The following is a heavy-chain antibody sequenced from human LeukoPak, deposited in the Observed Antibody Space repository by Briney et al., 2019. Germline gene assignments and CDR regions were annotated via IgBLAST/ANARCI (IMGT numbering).Heavy chain of an antibody. CDR3: ARVRKIWQQLGGYYYMDV. CDR1: GFTFSSYW. J-gene: IGHJ6*03. CDR2: INSDGSST. V-gene: IGHV3-74*01. D-gene: IGHD6-13*01. Sequence: PGGSLRLSCAASGFTFSSYWMHWVRQAPGKGLVGVSRINSDGSSTSYADSVKGRFTISRDNAKNTLYLQMNSLRAEDTAVYYCARVRKIWQQLGGYYYMDVWGKGTTVTVSS.